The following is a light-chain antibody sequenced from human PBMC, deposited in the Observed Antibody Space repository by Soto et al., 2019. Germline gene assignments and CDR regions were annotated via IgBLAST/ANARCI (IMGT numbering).Light chain of an antibody. Sequence: QSVPTQPPSASGTPGQRVTITCYGDNSNIASNSVNWYQQLPGTAPKLLIYSDNRRPSGVPDRFSASKSGASAFLTISGLQSDDEADYYCSSWDRSLENWMFGGGTKLTVL. J-gene: IGLJ3*02. CDR1: NSNIASNS. V-gene: IGLV1-44*01. CDR3: SSWDRSLENWM. CDR2: SDN.